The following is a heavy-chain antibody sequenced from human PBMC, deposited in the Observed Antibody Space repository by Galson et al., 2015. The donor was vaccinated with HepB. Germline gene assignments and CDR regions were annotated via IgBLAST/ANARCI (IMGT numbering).Heavy chain of an antibody. V-gene: IGHV3-21*01. D-gene: IGHD5-24*01. CDR2: ISSSSSYI. Sequence: SLRLSCAASGFTFSSYSMNWVRQAPGKGLEWVSSISSSSSYIYYADSVKGRFTISRDNAKNSLYLQMNSLRAEDTAVYYCARDLVSLVGRWLPFFDYWGQGTLVTVSS. CDR3: ARDLVSLVGRWLPFFDY. J-gene: IGHJ4*02. CDR1: GFTFSSYS.